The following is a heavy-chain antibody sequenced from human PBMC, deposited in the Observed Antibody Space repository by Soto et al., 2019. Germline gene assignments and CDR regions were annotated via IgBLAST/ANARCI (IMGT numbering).Heavy chain of an antibody. D-gene: IGHD5-18*01. CDR1: GFTVSSNY. Sequence: GGSLRLSCAASGFTVSSNYMSWVRQAPGKGLEWVSVIYSGGSTYYADSVKGRFTISRDNSKNTLYLQMNSLRAEDTAVYYCARDLVYSYGPPYYYYGMDVWGQGTTVTVSS. CDR3: ARDLVYSYGPPYYYYGMDV. V-gene: IGHV3-53*01. CDR2: IYSGGST. J-gene: IGHJ6*02.